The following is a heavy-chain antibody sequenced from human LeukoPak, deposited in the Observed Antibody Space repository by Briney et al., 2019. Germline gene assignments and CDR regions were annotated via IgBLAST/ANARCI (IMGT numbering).Heavy chain of an antibody. J-gene: IGHJ4*02. CDR2: ISSSSSYI. CDR1: GFTFSSYS. D-gene: IGHD1-26*01. Sequence: KPGGSLRLSCAASGFTFSSYSMNWVRQAPGKGLEWVSSISSSSSYIYYADSVKGRFTISRDNAKNSLYLQMNSLRAEDTAIYYCAKVYTGTFSPFPSYFDNWGQGTLVTVSS. CDR3: AKVYTGTFSPFPSYFDN. V-gene: IGHV3-21*04.